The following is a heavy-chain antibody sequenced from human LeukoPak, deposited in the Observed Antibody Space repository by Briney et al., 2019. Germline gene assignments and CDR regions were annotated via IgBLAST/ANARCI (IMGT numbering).Heavy chain of an antibody. D-gene: IGHD2-2*01. V-gene: IGHV3-21*01. J-gene: IGHJ4*02. CDR2: ISSSSSYI. CDR3: ARSPLVVVPAAPFDY. CDR1: GFTFSNYS. Sequence: GGSLRLSCAAPGFTFSNYSMNWVRQAPGKGLEWVSSISSSSSYIYYADSVKGRFTVSRDNAKNSLYLQMNSLRAEDTAVFYCARSPLVVVPAAPFDYWGQGTLVTVSS.